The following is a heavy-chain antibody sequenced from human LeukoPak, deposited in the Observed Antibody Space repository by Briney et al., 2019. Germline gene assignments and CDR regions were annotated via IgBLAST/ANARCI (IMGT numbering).Heavy chain of an antibody. Sequence: GGPLNISCQGSGSPFTSYWIGGVRQLPGKGLEWMGIIYPGDSDTRYSPSFQGQVTISADKSISTAYLQWSSLKASDTAMYYCARRGSGWYWDYWGQGTLVTVSS. J-gene: IGHJ4*02. CDR3: ARRGSGWYWDY. V-gene: IGHV5-51*01. CDR1: GSPFTSYW. CDR2: IYPGDSDT. D-gene: IGHD6-19*01.